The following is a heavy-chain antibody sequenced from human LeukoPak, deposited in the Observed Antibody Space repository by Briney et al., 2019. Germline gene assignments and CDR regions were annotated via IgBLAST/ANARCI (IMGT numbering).Heavy chain of an antibody. V-gene: IGHV4-59*11. J-gene: IGHJ5*02. Sequence: SETLSLTCTVSGGSTSSHYWSWSWEPPGKGLEWVGYIYYSGSTTYNPSLQSRVTISVDTSKNQFSLKLSPVTAADTAVYYCARVNLIFGTPSWFDPWGQGTLVTVSS. CDR1: GGSTSSHY. CDR2: IYYSGST. CDR3: ARVNLIFGTPSWFDP. D-gene: IGHD2-21*02.